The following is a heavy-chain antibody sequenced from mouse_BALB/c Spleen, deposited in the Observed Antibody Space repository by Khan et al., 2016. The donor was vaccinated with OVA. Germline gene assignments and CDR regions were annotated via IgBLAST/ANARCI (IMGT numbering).Heavy chain of an antibody. D-gene: IGHD1-1*01. CDR3: GRSKKIVATYFDY. V-gene: IGHV1S81*02. CDR1: GYTFTSYW. Sequence: QVQLQQSGAELVKAGASVKMSCKASGYTFTSYWMHWVKQSLGQGLEWFAETNPTNGRPYYNEKFKSKATLTVDKSSSTAYMLLSGPTFEDSAVYYCGRSKKIVATYFDYWGQGTTLTVSS. J-gene: IGHJ2*01. CDR2: TNPTNGRP.